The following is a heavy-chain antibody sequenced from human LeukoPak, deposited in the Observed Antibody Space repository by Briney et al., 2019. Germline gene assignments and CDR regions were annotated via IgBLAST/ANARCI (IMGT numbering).Heavy chain of an antibody. CDR1: GFTFSNYA. Sequence: GGSLRLSCAASGFTFSNYAMTWVRQAPGKGLELVSVISASGRNRDYADSVKGRFTISRDNGKNSLYLQMNSLRAEDTAVYYCARGHYEMGVWGQGTTVTVSS. J-gene: IGHJ6*02. CDR3: ARGHYEMGV. V-gene: IGHV3-21*04. CDR2: ISASGRNR.